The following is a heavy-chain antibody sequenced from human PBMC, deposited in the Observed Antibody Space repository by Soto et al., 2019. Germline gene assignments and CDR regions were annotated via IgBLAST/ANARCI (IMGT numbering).Heavy chain of an antibody. CDR3: ARDLRLLHGLYNWNDGGNLQDY. J-gene: IGHJ4*02. V-gene: IGHV3-48*01. Sequence: GGSLRLSCAASGFTFSSYSMNWVRQAPGKGLEWVSYISSSSSTIYYADSVKGRFTISRDNAKNSLYLQMNSLRAEDTAVYYCARDLRLLHGLYNWNDGGNLQDYWGQGTLVTVSS. D-gene: IGHD1-20*01. CDR2: ISSSSSTI. CDR1: GFTFSSYS.